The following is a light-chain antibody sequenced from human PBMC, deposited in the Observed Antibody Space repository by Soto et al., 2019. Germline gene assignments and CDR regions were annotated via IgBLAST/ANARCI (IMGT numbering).Light chain of an antibody. CDR1: SSDVGGYNY. V-gene: IGLV2-14*01. J-gene: IGLJ1*01. CDR2: EVI. Sequence: QSVLTQPAAVSGSPGQSITISCTGTSSDVGGYNYVSWHQQHPGKAPKLMIYEVINRPSGVSIRFSGSKSGNTASLTISGLQAEDEADYYCCSYTSSSTSFVFGTGTKVTVL. CDR3: CSYTSSSTSFV.